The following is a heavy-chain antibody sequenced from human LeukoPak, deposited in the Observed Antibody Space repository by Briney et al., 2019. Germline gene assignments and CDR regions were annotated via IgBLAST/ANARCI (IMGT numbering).Heavy chain of an antibody. CDR2: ISSSGHTI. D-gene: IGHD1-14*01. CDR3: VRDRNAGGGLFDY. Sequence: GGSLRLSCAASGFTFDDYGMSWVRQAPGKGLEWVSHISSSGHTIYYADSVRGRFTISRDNAKNSLYLQMDSLRAEDTAVYYCVRDRNAGGGLFDYWGQGTLVTVSS. V-gene: IGHV3-48*03. CDR1: GFTFDDYG. J-gene: IGHJ4*02.